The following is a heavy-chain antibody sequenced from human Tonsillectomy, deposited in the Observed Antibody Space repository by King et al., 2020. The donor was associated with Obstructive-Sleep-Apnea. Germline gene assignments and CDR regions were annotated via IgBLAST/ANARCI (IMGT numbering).Heavy chain of an antibody. V-gene: IGHV1-3*04. CDR2: INTGNGNT. J-gene: IGHJ4*02. Sequence: VQLVQSGAEVKKPGASVKVSCKASGYTFTSYAMHWVRQAPGQRLEWMGWINTGNGNTKDSQKFQGRVTITRDTSASTAYMELSSLRSEDTAVYYCARELWFGEISFDYWGQGTLVTVSS. CDR1: GYTFTSYA. D-gene: IGHD3-10*01. CDR3: ARELWFGEISFDY.